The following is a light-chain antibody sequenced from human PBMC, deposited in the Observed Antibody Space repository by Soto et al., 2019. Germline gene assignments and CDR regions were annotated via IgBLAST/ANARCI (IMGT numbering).Light chain of an antibody. CDR3: QQSEEWPNR. V-gene: IGKV3-15*01. J-gene: IGKJ5*01. CDR2: DSS. CDR1: QSVSSY. Sequence: STVSVSTLYSPTLSFRASQSVSSYLAWYQEKPGRAPRLLIHDSSTRTAGTPARISGSGSGTDFTLTISSLQSEDFAIYCCQQSEEWPNRLGQGTRL.